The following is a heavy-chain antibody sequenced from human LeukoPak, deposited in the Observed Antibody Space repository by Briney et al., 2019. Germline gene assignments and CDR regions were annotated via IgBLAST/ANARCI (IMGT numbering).Heavy chain of an antibody. CDR1: GYGFTTDW. CDR3: ARHAKAYGSSCDY. D-gene: IGHD6-13*01. CDR2: IDPSDSYT. Sequence: GSLKTSRKGSGYGFTTDWTSTGRQMPRESPEWIGRIDPSDSYTNYSPSFQGHVTISADKSFSTAYLQWTSLKASDTAMYYCARHAKAYGSSCDYWGQGTLVTVSS. J-gene: IGHJ4*02. V-gene: IGHV5-10-1*01.